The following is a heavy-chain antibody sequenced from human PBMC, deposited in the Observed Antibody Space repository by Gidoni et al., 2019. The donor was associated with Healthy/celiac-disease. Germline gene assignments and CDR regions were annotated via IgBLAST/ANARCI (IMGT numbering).Heavy chain of an antibody. V-gene: IGHV4-39*01. CDR1: GGSISSSSYY. J-gene: IGHJ4*02. Sequence: QLQLQESGPGLVKPSETLSLTCTVSGGSISSSSYYWAWIRQPPGKGLEWIGSIYYSGSTYYNPSLKSRVTISVDTSKNQFSLKLSSVTAADTAVYYCARLLWFGAREYWGQGTLVTVSS. CDR2: IYYSGST. D-gene: IGHD3-10*01. CDR3: ARLLWFGAREY.